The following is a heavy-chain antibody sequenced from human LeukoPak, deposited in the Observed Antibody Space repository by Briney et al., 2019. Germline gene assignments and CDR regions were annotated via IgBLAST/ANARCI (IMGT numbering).Heavy chain of an antibody. J-gene: IGHJ6*02. V-gene: IGHV1-18*01. CDR1: GYTSTSYG. CDR3: ATIRGSGYCSSTSCYDYYYYGMDV. D-gene: IGHD2-2*01. CDR2: ISAYNGNT. Sequence: ASVKVSCKASGYTSTSYGISWVRQAPGQGLEWMGWISAYNGNTNYAQKLQGRVTMTTDTSTSTAYMELRSLRSDDTAVYYCATIRGSGYCSSTSCYDYYYYGMDVWGQGTTVTVSS.